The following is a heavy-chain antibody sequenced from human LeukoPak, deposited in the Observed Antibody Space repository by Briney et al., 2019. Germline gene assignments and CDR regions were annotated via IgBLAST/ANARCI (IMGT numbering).Heavy chain of an antibody. J-gene: IGHJ3*02. CDR2: ILSGSGSTR. D-gene: IGHD1-1*01. CDR3: ARGYNCKGDAFDI. CDR1: GFSFTNYE. V-gene: IGHV3-48*03. Sequence: GRSLRLSCAASGFSFTNYEMNWVRQAPGEGLGWGSYILSGSGSTRYYADSVKGRLTIPRDNAKNSVYLQVNRLRADDTAVYYWARGYNCKGDAFDIWGEGAMVTVSS.